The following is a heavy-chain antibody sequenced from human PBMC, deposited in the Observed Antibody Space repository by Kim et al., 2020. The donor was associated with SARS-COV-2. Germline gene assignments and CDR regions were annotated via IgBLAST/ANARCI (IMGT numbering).Heavy chain of an antibody. J-gene: IGHJ4*02. CDR1: GGTLGTYA. V-gene: IGHV1-69*04. Sequence: SVKVSCKASGGTLGTYAINWVRQAPGQGLEWMGRITPILGIANYAQKFQGRVTITADKSTSTAYMEVRRLRSEDTAVYYCARDVDSLMAPRAFDYWGQGTLVIVSS. CDR3: ARDVDSLMAPRAFDY. D-gene: IGHD5-18*01. CDR2: ITPILGIA.